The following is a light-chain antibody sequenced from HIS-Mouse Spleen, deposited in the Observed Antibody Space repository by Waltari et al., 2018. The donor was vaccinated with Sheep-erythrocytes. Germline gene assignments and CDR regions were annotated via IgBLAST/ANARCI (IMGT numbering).Light chain of an antibody. J-gene: IGLJ1*01. Sequence: QSALTQPRSVSGSPGQSVTISCTGTSSDVGGYNYVSWYPQHQGNAPKLMIYDVSKRPSGVPDRFSGSKSGNTASLTISGLQAEDEADYYCCSYAGSYNHVFATGTKVTVL. CDR3: CSYAGSYNHV. CDR2: DVS. CDR1: SSDVGGYNY. V-gene: IGLV2-11*01.